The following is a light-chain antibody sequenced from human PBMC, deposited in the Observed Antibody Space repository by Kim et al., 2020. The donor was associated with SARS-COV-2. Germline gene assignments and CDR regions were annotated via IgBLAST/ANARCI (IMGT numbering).Light chain of an antibody. CDR2: GAS. Sequence: ASTGDRVTITCRASQGISSYLAWHQQKPGRAPKLLIYGASTLQSGVPSRFSGSGSGTDFTLTINCLQSEDFATYYCQQYYSYPPTFGQGTKVDI. V-gene: IGKV1-8*01. J-gene: IGKJ1*01. CDR3: QQYYSYPPT. CDR1: QGISSY.